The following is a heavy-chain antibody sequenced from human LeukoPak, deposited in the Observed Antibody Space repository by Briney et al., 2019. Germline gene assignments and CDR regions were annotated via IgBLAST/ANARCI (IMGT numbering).Heavy chain of an antibody. Sequence: SETLSLTCTVSGGSISSYYWSWIRQPPGKGLEWIGYIYYSGSTNYNPSLKSRVTISVDTSKNQFSLKLSSVTAADTAVYYCARETYYYDSSGSNWFDPWGQGTLVTVSP. CDR3: ARETYYYDSSGSNWFDP. V-gene: IGHV4-59*01. J-gene: IGHJ5*02. CDR1: GGSISSYY. CDR2: IYYSGST. D-gene: IGHD3-22*01.